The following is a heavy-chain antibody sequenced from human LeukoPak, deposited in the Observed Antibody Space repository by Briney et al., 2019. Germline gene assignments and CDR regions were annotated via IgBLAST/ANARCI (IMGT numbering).Heavy chain of an antibody. J-gene: IGHJ4*02. V-gene: IGHV4-59*01. CDR2: LYSSGTT. D-gene: IGHD4/OR15-4a*01. CDR1: GVSIITYY. Sequence: SETLSLTCSVSGVSIITYYWSWIRQPPGKGLEWLGYLYSSGTTNYNPSLRSRLTISADMSKNQFSLKLNSVTAADTAVYYCARAQTISSFYFDYWGQGILVAVSS. CDR3: ARAQTISSFYFDY.